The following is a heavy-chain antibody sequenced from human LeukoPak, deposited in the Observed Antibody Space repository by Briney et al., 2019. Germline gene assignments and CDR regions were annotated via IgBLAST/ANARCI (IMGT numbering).Heavy chain of an antibody. Sequence: GGSLRLSCAASGFTFSSYAMHWVRQAPGKGLEWVAVISYDGSNKYYADSVKGRFTISRDNSKNTLYLQMNSLRAEDTAVYYCARDWLGGGDCFDYWGQGTLVTVSS. CDR1: GFTFSSYA. CDR3: ARDWLGGGDCFDY. J-gene: IGHJ4*02. CDR2: ISYDGSNK. D-gene: IGHD2-21*01. V-gene: IGHV3-30*04.